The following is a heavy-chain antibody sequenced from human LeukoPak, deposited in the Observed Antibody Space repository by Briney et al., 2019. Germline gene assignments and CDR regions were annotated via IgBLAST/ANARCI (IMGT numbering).Heavy chain of an antibody. Sequence: GGTLRLSCAASGFTFSSYGMSWVRQAPGKGLEWVSAISVSGGSTYYADSVKGRFTISRDNSKNTLYVQMNSLRAEDTAVYYCAKRISSGYYSTFDYWGQGILVTVSS. CDR2: ISVSGGST. V-gene: IGHV3-23*01. D-gene: IGHD3-22*01. CDR1: GFTFSSYG. CDR3: AKRISSGYYSTFDY. J-gene: IGHJ4*02.